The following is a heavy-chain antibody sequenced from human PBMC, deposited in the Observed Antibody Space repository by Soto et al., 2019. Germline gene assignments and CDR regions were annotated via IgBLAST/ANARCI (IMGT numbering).Heavy chain of an antibody. CDR1: GFLLNNYA. CDR3: ANDGDFFDFVTSYKITRLWCEY. CDR2: ISACGGSP. J-gene: IGHJ4*02. D-gene: IGHD3-9*01. V-gene: IGHV3-23*01. Sequence: RGSRRLSCAVSGFLLNNYAMSWVRQAPGKGLEWVSFISACGGSPNYADSVKGRFTISRDNSKNMVYLQMNSLRAEDTAVYYTANDGDFFDFVTSYKITRLWCEYWGQGTLVTVSA.